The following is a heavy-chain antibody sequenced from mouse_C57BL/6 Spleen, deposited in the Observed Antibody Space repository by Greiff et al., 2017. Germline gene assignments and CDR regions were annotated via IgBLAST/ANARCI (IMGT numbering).Heavy chain of an antibody. J-gene: IGHJ1*03. V-gene: IGHV1-76*01. CDR1: GYTFTDYY. CDR2: IYPGSGNT. Sequence: QVQLKQSGAELVRPGASVKLSCKASGYTFTDYYINWVKQRPGQGLEWIARIYPGSGNTYYNEKFKGKATLTAEKSSSTAYMQLSSLTSEDSAVYYCARYWDLWYFDVWGTGTTVTVSS. D-gene: IGHD4-1*01. CDR3: ARYWDLWYFDV.